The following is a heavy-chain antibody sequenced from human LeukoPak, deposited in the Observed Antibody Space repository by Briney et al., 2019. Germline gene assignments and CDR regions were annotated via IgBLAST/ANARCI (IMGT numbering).Heavy chain of an antibody. V-gene: IGHV3-7*01. Sequence: GGSLGLSRAASGFTFSSYWMNWVRQAPGKGLEWVANIKEDGSEKYYVDSVKGRFTISRDNAKNSLYLQMNSLRAEDTALYYCARDTQEGGFDIWGQGTMVTVSS. CDR1: GFTFSSYW. D-gene: IGHD2-15*01. CDR3: ARDTQEGGFDI. J-gene: IGHJ3*02. CDR2: IKEDGSEK.